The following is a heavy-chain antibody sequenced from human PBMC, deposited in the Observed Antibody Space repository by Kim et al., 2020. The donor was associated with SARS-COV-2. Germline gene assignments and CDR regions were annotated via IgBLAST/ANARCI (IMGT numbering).Heavy chain of an antibody. D-gene: IGHD2-21*02. CDR2: IWYDGSNK. CDR3: ARVLCGGDCPLAGAFDI. Sequence: GGSLRLSCAASGFTFSSYGMHWVRQAPGKGLEWVAVIWYDGSNKYYADSVKGRFTISRDNSKNTLYLQMNSLRAEDTAVYYCARVLCGGDCPLAGAFDIWGQGTMGTVSS. J-gene: IGHJ3*02. V-gene: IGHV3-33*01. CDR1: GFTFSSYG.